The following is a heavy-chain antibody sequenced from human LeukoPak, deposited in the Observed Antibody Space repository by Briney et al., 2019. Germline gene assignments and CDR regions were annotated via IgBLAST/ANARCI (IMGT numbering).Heavy chain of an antibody. D-gene: IGHD4-17*01. Sequence: PGGSLRLSCAASGFTFSSYAMSWVRQAPGKGLEWVSSISSSSSYIYYADSVKGRFTISRDNAKNSLYLQMNSLRAEDTAMYYCASADYGDYVDYWGQGTLVTVSS. CDR1: GFTFSSYA. CDR2: ISSSSSYI. CDR3: ASADYGDYVDY. V-gene: IGHV3-21*01. J-gene: IGHJ4*02.